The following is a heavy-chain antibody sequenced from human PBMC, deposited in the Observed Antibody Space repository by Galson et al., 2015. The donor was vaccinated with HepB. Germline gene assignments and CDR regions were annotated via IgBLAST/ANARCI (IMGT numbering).Heavy chain of an antibody. D-gene: IGHD4-23*01. J-gene: IGHJ6*03. CDR3: ARHWGPGGNSEYYYYYYMDV. V-gene: IGHV5-51*01. Sequence: QSGAEVKKPGESLKISCTGSGYSFTSYWIGWVRQMPGKGLEWMGIIYPGDSDTRYSPSFQGQVTISADKSISTAYLQWSSLKASDTAMYYCARHWGPGGNSEYYYYYYMDVWGKGTTVTVSS. CDR2: IYPGDSDT. CDR1: GYSFTSYW.